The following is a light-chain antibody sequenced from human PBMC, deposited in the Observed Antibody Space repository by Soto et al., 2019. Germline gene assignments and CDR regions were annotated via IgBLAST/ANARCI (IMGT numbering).Light chain of an antibody. CDR2: EGS. J-gene: IGLJ1*01. V-gene: IGLV2-23*01. Sequence: QSALTQPASVSGSPGQSITISCTGTSSDVGSYNLVSWYQQHPGKAPKLMIYEGSKRPSGVSNRFSGSKSGNTASLTISGLQAEDEADYYCCSYAGSSTSLVFGTGTQLTVL. CDR1: SSDVGSYNL. CDR3: CSYAGSSTSLV.